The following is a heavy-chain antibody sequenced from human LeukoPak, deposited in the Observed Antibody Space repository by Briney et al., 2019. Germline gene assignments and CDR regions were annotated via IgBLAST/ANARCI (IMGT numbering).Heavy chain of an antibody. CDR2: VNPNSGNT. Sequence: ASVKVSCKASGYTFTSYDINWVRQATGQGLEWMGWVNPNSGNTGYAQKFQGRVTITRNTSISTAYMELSSLRSEDTAVYYCARGGGGSYYFDYWGQGTLVTVSS. D-gene: IGHD1-26*01. CDR1: GYTFTSYD. J-gene: IGHJ4*02. CDR3: ARGGGGSYYFDY. V-gene: IGHV1-8*03.